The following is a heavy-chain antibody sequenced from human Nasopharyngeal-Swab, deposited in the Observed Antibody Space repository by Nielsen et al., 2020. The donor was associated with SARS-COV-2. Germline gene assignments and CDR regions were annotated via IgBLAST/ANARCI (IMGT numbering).Heavy chain of an antibody. CDR1: GGSVSSNVW. V-gene: IGHV4-4*02. D-gene: IGHD2-2*02. CDR2: VSHSGST. Sequence: SETLSLTCAVSGGSVSSNVWWTWVRQSPGKGLEWIGEVSHSGSTNYNPSLKSRVTLSMDKSKRQFSLRLTSVSAADTAVYFCARGHLVVVPSPILGLGSFFYSFYLDVWGKGTTVIVSS. CDR3: ARGHLVVVPSPILGLGSFFYSFYLDV. J-gene: IGHJ6*03.